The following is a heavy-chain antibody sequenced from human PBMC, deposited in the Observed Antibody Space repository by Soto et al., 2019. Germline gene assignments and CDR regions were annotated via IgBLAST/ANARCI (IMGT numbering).Heavy chain of an antibody. V-gene: IGHV1-46*03. Sequence: ASVKVSCKASGYTFTSYYMHWVRQAPGQGLEWMGIINPSGGSTSYAQKFQGRVTMTRDTSTSTVYMELSSLRSEDTAVYYCARDNIGAYYDFWSGYFHPYYMDVWGKGTTVTVSS. CDR2: INPSGGST. CDR1: GYTFTSYY. J-gene: IGHJ6*03. D-gene: IGHD3-3*01. CDR3: ARDNIGAYYDFWSGYFHPYYMDV.